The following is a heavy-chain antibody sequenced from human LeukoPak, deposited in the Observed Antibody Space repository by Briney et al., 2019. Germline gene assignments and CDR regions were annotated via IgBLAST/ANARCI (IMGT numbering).Heavy chain of an antibody. J-gene: IGHJ4*02. CDR3: ARGPNSSSFDY. CDR1: GGSFSGYY. D-gene: IGHD6-6*01. V-gene: IGHV4-34*01. CDR2: INHSGST. Sequence: SETLSLTCAVYGGSFSGYYWSWIRQPPGKGLEWIGEINHSGSTNYNPSLKSRVTISVDTSKSQFSLKLSSVTAADTAVYYCARGPNSSSFDYWGQGTLVTVSS.